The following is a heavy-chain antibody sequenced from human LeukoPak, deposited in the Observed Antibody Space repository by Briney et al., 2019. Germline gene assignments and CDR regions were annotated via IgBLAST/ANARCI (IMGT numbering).Heavy chain of an antibody. CDR3: ARGDHYDVLTGFQTPSHLSDY. CDR1: GYTFTGYY. D-gene: IGHD3-9*01. V-gene: IGHV1-2*02. CDR2: INPHSGDT. J-gene: IGHJ4*02. Sequence: ASVKVSCKASGYTFTGYYVHWVRQAPGQGLEWMGWINPHSGDTNYAQKFQGRVTMTRDTSISTAYMELSRLTSDDTAVYYCARGDHYDVLTGFQTPSHLSDYWGQGTLVTVSS.